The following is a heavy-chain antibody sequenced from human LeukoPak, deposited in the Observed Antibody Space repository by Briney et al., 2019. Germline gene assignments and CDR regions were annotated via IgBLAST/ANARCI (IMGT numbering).Heavy chain of an antibody. Sequence: GASVKVSCKASGYTFTSYGISWVRQAPGQGLEWMGWISAYNGNTNYAQKLQGRVTMTTDTSTSTAYMELRSLRSDDTAVYYCARVGMVRGVIIQLFDYWGQGTLVTVSS. CDR2: ISAYNGNT. D-gene: IGHD3-10*01. CDR3: ARVGMVRGVIIQLFDY. V-gene: IGHV1-18*01. J-gene: IGHJ4*02. CDR1: GYTFTSYG.